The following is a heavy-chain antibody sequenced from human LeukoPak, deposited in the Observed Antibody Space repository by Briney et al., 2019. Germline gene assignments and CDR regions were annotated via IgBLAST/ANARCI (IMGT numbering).Heavy chain of an antibody. CDR2: IDWDDDK. Sequence: SGPALVKPTQTLTLTCTFSGFSLSTSGMCVSWIRQPPGKALEWLARIDWDDDKYYSTSLKTRLTISKDTSKNQVVLTMTNMDPVDTATYYCARYADYVGSFDYWGQGTLVTVSS. V-gene: IGHV2-70*11. CDR3: ARYADYVGSFDY. CDR1: GFSLSTSGMC. D-gene: IGHD4-17*01. J-gene: IGHJ4*02.